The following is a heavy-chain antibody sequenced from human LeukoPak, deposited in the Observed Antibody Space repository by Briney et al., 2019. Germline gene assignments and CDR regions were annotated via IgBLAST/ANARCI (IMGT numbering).Heavy chain of an antibody. D-gene: IGHD6-13*01. V-gene: IGHV1-8*01. CDR2: MNPNSGNT. CDR3: ARGVRGINWFDP. CDR1: GYTFTSYD. Sequence: KVSCKASGYTFTSYDINWVRQATGQGLEWMGWMNPNSGNTGYAQKFQGRVTMTRNTSISTAYMELSSLRSEDTAVCYCARGVRGINWFDPWGQGTLVTVSS. J-gene: IGHJ5*02.